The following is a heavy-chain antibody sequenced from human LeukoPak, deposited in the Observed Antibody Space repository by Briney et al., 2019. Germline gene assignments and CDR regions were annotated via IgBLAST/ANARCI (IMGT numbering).Heavy chain of an antibody. Sequence: SETLSLTCAVSGYSISSGYYWGWIRQPPGKGLEWIGCIYHSGSTYYNPSLKSRVTISVDTSKNQFSLKLSSVTAADTAVYYCARAPSYDFWSGYFDYWGQGTLVTVSS. CDR3: ARAPSYDFWSGYFDY. V-gene: IGHV4-38-2*01. D-gene: IGHD3-3*01. J-gene: IGHJ4*02. CDR2: IYHSGST. CDR1: GYSISSGYY.